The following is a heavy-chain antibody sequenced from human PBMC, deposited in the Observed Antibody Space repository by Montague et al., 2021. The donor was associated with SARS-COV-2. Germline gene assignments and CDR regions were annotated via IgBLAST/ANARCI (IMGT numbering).Heavy chain of an antibody. CDR1: GGSISSSCYY. D-gene: IGHD5-12*01. Sequence: SETLSLTCTVSGGSISSSCYYWGWIRQPSGKGLEWIGCIYYSGSTYYNPSVQSPVTISVDTSKNQFSLKLRSVTAADTAVYYGAKRGDSGYDYNLLVDYWGQGTLVTVSS. V-gene: IGHV4-39*01. CDR2: IYYSGST. CDR3: AKRGDSGYDYNLLVDY. J-gene: IGHJ4*02.